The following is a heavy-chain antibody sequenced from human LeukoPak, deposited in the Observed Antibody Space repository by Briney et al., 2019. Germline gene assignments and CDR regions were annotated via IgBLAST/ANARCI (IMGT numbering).Heavy chain of an antibody. V-gene: IGHV4-4*07. CDR3: ATVSGAGGFLHK. J-gene: IGHJ4*02. D-gene: IGHD7-27*01. CDR2: VYTTGTT. Sequence: SETLSLTCTVSGDFISGSYWSWVRQPAGKGLEWIGRVYTTGTTNFNPSLKSRLTMSVDASKKQLYLRLNSVTAADTAIYFCATVSGAGGFLHKWGQGILVAVSS. CDR1: GDFISGSY.